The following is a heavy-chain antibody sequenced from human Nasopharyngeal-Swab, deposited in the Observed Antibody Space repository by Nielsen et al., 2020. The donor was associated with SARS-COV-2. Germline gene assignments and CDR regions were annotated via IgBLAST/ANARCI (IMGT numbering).Heavy chain of an antibody. CDR2: IWYDGVSK. D-gene: IGHD3-10*01. CDR1: GFTFISYG. CDR3: ARDSNYYGSGSDAFNL. V-gene: IGHV3-33*01. J-gene: IGHJ3*01. Sequence: GGSLRLSCAASGFTFISYGLHWVHQAPGKGLEWVAFIWYDGVSKYYADSVKGRFTISRDNSKNTVFLQMNNLRVEDTAMYYCARDSNYYGSGSDAFNLWGQGTLVTVSS.